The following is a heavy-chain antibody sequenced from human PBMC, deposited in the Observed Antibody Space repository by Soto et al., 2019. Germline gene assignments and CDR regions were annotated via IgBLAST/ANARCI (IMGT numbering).Heavy chain of an antibody. CDR3: ALGGQNYYGSGSFVY. D-gene: IGHD3-10*01. CDR1: GFTFSSHG. CDR2: ISYDGSNK. V-gene: IGHV3-30*03. Sequence: QVQLVESGGGVVQPGRSLRLSCAASGFTFSSHGMHWVRQAPGKGLEWVAVISYDGSNKYYVESVKGRFTISRDNSKNTLYLQMNSLRGEDTAVYYCALGGQNYYGSGSFVYWGQGTLVTVSS. J-gene: IGHJ4*02.